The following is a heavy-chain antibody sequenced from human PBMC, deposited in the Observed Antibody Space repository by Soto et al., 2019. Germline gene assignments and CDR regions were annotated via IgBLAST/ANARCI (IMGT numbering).Heavy chain of an antibody. CDR3: AREGYISNWGYYYYGMDV. V-gene: IGHV4-34*01. CDR2: INHSGST. J-gene: IGHJ6*02. D-gene: IGHD6-13*01. CDR1: GGSFSGYY. Sequence: QVQLQQWGAGLLKPSETLSLTCAVYGGSFSGYYWSWIRQPPGKGLEWIGEINHSGSTNYNPCLKSRATLTVDTSKNPFSLKLRSVTAADTAVYYCAREGYISNWGYYYYGMDVWGQGTTVTVSS.